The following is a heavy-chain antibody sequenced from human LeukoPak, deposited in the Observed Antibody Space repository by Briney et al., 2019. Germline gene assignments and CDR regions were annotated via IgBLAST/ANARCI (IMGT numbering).Heavy chain of an antibody. Sequence: SETLSLTCTVSGGSISSSSYYWGWIRQPAGKGLEWIGHIYTSGSTNYNPSLRSRVTISVDTSKNQFSLKLNSVTAADTAVYYCARDRLQLQSWGQGTLVTVSS. CDR3: ARDRLQLQS. J-gene: IGHJ5*02. CDR2: IYTSGST. V-gene: IGHV4-61*09. D-gene: IGHD1-1*01. CDR1: GGSISSSSYY.